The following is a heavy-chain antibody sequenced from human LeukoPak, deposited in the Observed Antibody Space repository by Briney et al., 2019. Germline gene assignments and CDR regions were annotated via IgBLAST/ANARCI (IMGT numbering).Heavy chain of an antibody. CDR1: GYTFTSYY. V-gene: IGHV1-2*02. Sequence: ASVKVSCKASGYTFTSYYMHWVRQAPGQGLEWMGWINPNSGGTNYAQKFQGRVTMTRDTSISTAYMELSRLRSDDTAVYYCARGRALGSPRGWFDPWGQGTLVTVSS. CDR2: INPNSGGT. CDR3: ARGRALGSPRGWFDP. J-gene: IGHJ5*02.